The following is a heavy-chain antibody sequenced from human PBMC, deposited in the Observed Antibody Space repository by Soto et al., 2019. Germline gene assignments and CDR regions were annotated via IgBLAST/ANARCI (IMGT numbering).Heavy chain of an antibody. CDR1: GGSINSAGYY. Sequence: SEPLSLTCTVSGGSINSAGYYWSWLRQHPGQGLEWIGNIYYSGSTNYNPSLKSRVTISIDTSKNHFSLNLSSVTAADTAVYYCARVQTIFGIITVFDYWGQGTLVTVSS. J-gene: IGHJ4*02. CDR3: ARVQTIFGIITVFDY. D-gene: IGHD3-3*01. CDR2: IYYSGST. V-gene: IGHV4-31*03.